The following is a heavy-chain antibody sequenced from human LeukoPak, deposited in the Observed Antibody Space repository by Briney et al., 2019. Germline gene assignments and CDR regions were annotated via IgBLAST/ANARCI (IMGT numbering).Heavy chain of an antibody. J-gene: IGHJ4*02. Sequence: PSETLSLTCSVSGGSISSSSYYWGWIHQPPGKGLEWIGSIYYSGSTYYNPSLKSRVTISIDTSKNQFSLKLSSVTAADTAVYYCARDPIMITFGGVTPPDYWGQGTLVTVSS. CDR1: GGSISSSSYY. V-gene: IGHV4-39*07. CDR2: IYYSGST. CDR3: ARDPIMITFGGVTPPDY. D-gene: IGHD3-16*01.